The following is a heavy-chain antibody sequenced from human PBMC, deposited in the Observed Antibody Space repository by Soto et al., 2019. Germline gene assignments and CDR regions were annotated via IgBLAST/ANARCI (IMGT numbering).Heavy chain of an antibody. V-gene: IGHV2-5*02. J-gene: IGHJ4*02. CDR1: GFALRSRGVG. Sequence: SGPALGNATQSLTITCTLSGFALRSRGVGVGWIRQPPGKALEWLALIYGDDNNRYSPSLKNRLTITKDTSKNQVDLTMTDTKDVDTATYYCARECGYGEKLYWGQGTVVTVSS. CDR2: IYGDDNN. CDR3: ARECGYGEKLY. D-gene: IGHD5-18*01.